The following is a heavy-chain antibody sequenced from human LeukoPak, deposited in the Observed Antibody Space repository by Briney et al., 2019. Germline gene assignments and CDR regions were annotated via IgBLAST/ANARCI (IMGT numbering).Heavy chain of an antibody. Sequence: PGGSLRLSCAASGFTLGDFLVFWVRQAPGKGLEWVSRIEGDGSRTNTADSVKGRFTISRDNAKNTVYLQMNSLRVEDTAVYYCTRDFRYVAFDIWGQGTMVTVSS. CDR3: TRDFRYVAFDI. V-gene: IGHV3-74*01. CDR1: GFTLGDFL. J-gene: IGHJ3*02. CDR2: IEGDGSRT. D-gene: IGHD2-2*01.